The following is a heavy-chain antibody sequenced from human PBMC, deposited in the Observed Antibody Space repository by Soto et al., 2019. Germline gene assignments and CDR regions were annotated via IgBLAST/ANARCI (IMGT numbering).Heavy chain of an antibody. J-gene: IGHJ4*02. CDR2: IYYSGST. CDR1: GGSISSGDYY. CDR3: AGTYYYDSSGYPPYYFDY. D-gene: IGHD3-22*01. Sequence: PSETLSLTCTVSGGSISSGDYYWSWIRQPPGKGLEWIGYIYYSGSTYYNPSLKSRVTISVDTSKNQFSLKLSSVTAADTAVYYCAGTYYYDSSGYPPYYFDYWGQGTLVTVSS. V-gene: IGHV4-30-4*01.